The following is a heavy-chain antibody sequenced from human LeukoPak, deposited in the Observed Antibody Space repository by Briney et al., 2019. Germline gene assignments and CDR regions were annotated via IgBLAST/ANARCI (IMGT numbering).Heavy chain of an antibody. CDR1: GFTFSSYG. D-gene: IGHD1-1*01. CDR2: IWNDGSNK. CDR3: AREDTGTTGITGAFDI. V-gene: IGHV3-33*01. Sequence: PGGSLRLSCAPSGFTFSSYGMNWVRQAPGKGLEWVAVIWNDGSNKYYADSVKGRFTISRDNSKNTLYLQMNSLRAEDTGVYYCAREDTGTTGITGAFDIWGQGTMVTVSS. J-gene: IGHJ3*02.